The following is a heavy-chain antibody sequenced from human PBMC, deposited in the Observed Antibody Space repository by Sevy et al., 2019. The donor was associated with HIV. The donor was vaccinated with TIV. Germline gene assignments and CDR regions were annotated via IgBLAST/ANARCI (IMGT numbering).Heavy chain of an antibody. Sequence: ASVKVSCKASGGTFSSYAISWVRQAPGQGLEWMGGIIPIFGTANYAQKFQGRVTITADNTTGTAYMELSSLRSEDTAVYYCARGPGSWRKKYYYYYMDVWGKGTTVTVSS. D-gene: IGHD6-13*01. CDR1: GGTFSSYA. V-gene: IGHV1-69*06. J-gene: IGHJ6*03. CDR3: ARGPGSWRKKYYYYYMDV. CDR2: IIPIFGTA.